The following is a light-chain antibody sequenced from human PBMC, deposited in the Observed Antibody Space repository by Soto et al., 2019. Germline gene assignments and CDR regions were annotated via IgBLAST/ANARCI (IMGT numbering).Light chain of an antibody. CDR2: RAS. CDR3: LQTYATPWT. J-gene: IGKJ1*01. CDR1: QSMSSY. V-gene: IGKV1-39*01. Sequence: DLQMTQSAASLSPSVGDRVTITCRSSQSMSSYLNRYQQKPGKAPKLLIYRASRLQSEAPSRFSGRGSGTDFTLTISSLQPEDLAVYYCLQTYATPWTFGQGTKVEIK.